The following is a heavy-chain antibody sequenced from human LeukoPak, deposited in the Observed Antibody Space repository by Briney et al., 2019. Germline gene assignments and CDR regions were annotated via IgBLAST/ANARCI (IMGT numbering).Heavy chain of an antibody. CDR3: ARDPYYDFWSGYYYYYYMDV. J-gene: IGHJ6*03. CDR1: GYTFTAYY. D-gene: IGHD3-3*01. V-gene: IGHV1-18*01. Sequence: ASVKVSCKASGYTFTAYYIHWVRQAPGQGLEWMGRINPKNGDTNYAQKLQGRVTMTTDTSTSTAYMELRSLRSDDTAVYYCARDPYYDFWSGYYYYYYMDVWGKGTTVTVSS. CDR2: INPKNGDT.